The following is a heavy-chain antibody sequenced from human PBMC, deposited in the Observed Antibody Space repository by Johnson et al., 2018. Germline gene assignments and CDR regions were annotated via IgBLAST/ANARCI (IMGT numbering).Heavy chain of an antibody. CDR2: IYYSGRP. CDR1: GGSISSYY. V-gene: IGHV4-59*01. D-gene: IGHD3-3*01. Sequence: QVQLQESGPGLVKPSETLSLTCTVSGGSISSYYWNWIRQPPGKGLEWIGYIYYSGRPNYNPSLKRRVTIPVDTSKNRFSLKLSSVTSADTAVYYCARSGSRGYYYYMDVWGKGTTVTVSS. J-gene: IGHJ6*03. CDR3: ARSGSRGYYYYMDV.